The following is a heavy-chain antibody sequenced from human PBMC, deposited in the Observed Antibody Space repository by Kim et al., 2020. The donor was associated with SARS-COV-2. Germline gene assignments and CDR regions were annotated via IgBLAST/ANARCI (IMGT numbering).Heavy chain of an antibody. Sequence: IHYSDSTNGRFTISRDNARNTVSMQMNNLRDEDTDVYYCARGWLQISFDYWGQGTPVTVSS. CDR3: ARGWLQISFDY. D-gene: IGHD5-12*01. CDR2: I. J-gene: IGHJ4*02. V-gene: IGHV3-48*02.